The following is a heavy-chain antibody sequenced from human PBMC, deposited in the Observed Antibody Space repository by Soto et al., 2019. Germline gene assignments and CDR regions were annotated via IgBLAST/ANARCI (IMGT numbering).Heavy chain of an antibody. CDR3: ARWYSSGWLSHLDY. D-gene: IGHD6-19*01. Sequence: SETLSLTCTVSGGSISSYYWSWIRQPPGKGLEWIGYIYYSGRTNYNPSLKSRVTISVDTSKNQFSLKLSSVTAADTAVYYCARWYSSGWLSHLDYWGQGTLVTVSS. J-gene: IGHJ4*02. V-gene: IGHV4-59*01. CDR1: GGSISSYY. CDR2: IYYSGRT.